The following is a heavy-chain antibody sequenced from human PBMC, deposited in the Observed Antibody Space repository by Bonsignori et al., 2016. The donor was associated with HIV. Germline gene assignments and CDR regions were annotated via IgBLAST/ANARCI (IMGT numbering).Heavy chain of an antibody. Sequence: WIRQPPGKGLEWIGSIYYSGSTYYNPSLQSRVTISVDTSKNQFSLKLTSVTAADTAVYYCSASYQLLFRSVNWFDPWGQGTLVTVSS. V-gene: IGHV4-39*07. J-gene: IGHJ5*02. D-gene: IGHD2-2*01. CDR2: IYYSGST. CDR3: SASYQLLFRSVNWFDP.